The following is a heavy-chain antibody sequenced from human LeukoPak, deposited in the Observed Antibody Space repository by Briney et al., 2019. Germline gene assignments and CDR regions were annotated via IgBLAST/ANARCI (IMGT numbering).Heavy chain of an antibody. J-gene: IGHJ4*02. Sequence: GGSLRLSCAASGFTFSSYSMNWVRQAPGKGLEWVSGISWNSGSIGYADSVKGRFTISRDNAKNSLYLQMNSLRAEDTALYYCAKDFGDGGDYYFDYWGQGTLVTVSS. V-gene: IGHV3-9*01. CDR2: ISWNSGSI. D-gene: IGHD4-17*01. CDR1: GFTFSSYS. CDR3: AKDFGDGGDYYFDY.